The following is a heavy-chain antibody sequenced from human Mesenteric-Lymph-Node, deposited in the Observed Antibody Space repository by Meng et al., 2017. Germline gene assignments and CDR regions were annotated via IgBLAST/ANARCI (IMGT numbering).Heavy chain of an antibody. D-gene: IGHD5-18*01. CDR2: IYPGDSDT. CDR3: ARLGTSMAPLATTS. CDR1: GYNFSNYW. Sequence: GESLKISRKGSGYNFSNYWIGWVRPMPEKGLEWMGIIYPGDSDTRYSPSFQGRVTISADKSVSTAYLQWSSLEASDTAMYFCARLGTSMAPLATTSWGQGALVTVSS. J-gene: IGHJ5*02. V-gene: IGHV5-51*01.